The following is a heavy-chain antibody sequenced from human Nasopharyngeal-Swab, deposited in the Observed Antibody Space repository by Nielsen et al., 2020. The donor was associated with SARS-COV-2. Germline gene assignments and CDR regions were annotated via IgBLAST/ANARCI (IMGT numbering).Heavy chain of an antibody. Sequence: GGSLRLSCAASGFTFSSYAMHWVRQAPGKGLEWVAVISYDGSNKYYADSVKGRFTISRDNSKNTLYLQMNSLRAEDTAVYYCARVVGSYYGMDVWGQGTTVSVSS. D-gene: IGHD3-10*01. J-gene: IGHJ6*02. V-gene: IGHV3-30*04. CDR1: GFTFSSYA. CDR2: ISYDGSNK. CDR3: ARVVGSYYGMDV.